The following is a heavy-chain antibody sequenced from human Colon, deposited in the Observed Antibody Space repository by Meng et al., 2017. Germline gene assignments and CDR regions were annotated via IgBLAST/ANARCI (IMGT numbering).Heavy chain of an antibody. Sequence: ASVKVSYKASGYTFTGYYMHWVRQAPGQGLEWMGRINPNSGGTNYAQKFQGRVTMTRDTSISTAYMELSRLRSDDTAVYYCARGGGRDGYKSALDYWGQGTLVTVSS. CDR3: ARGGGRDGYKSALDY. CDR2: INPNSGGT. D-gene: IGHD5-24*01. J-gene: IGHJ4*02. V-gene: IGHV1-2*06. CDR1: GYTFTGYY.